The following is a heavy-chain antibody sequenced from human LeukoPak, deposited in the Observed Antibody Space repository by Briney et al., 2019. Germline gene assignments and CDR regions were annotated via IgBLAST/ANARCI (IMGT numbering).Heavy chain of an antibody. V-gene: IGHV3-48*03. CDR2: ISSSCSAI. CDR3: ARQKKNSYGRDHFDY. D-gene: IGHD5-18*01. Sequence: TGRSLRLSCAASGFMFSSYEMNWVRQAPGKGLEWVSYISSSCSAIYYADSVKGRFTISRDNAKNSLYLQMNSLRAEDTAVYYCARQKKNSYGRDHFDYWGQGTLVTVSS. J-gene: IGHJ4*02. CDR1: GFMFSSYE.